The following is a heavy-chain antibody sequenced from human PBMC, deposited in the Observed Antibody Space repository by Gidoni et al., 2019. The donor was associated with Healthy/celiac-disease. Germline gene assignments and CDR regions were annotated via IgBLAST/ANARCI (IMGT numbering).Heavy chain of an antibody. CDR2: ISGSGGST. CDR1: GFTFSSYA. Sequence: RLSCAASGFTFSSYAMSWVRQAPGKGLEWVSAISGSGGSTYYADSVKGRFTISRDNSKNTLYLQMNSLRAEDTAVYYCAKELHVWSGYPIDYWGQGTLVTVSS. CDR3: AKELHVWSGYPIDY. V-gene: IGHV3-23*01. D-gene: IGHD3-3*02. J-gene: IGHJ4*02.